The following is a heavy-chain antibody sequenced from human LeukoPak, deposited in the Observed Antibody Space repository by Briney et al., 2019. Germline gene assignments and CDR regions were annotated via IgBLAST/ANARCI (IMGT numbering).Heavy chain of an antibody. Sequence: TGGSLRLSCAASGFTFSSYSMNWVRQAPGKGLEWVSYISSRSSNIYYADSVKGRFTISRDNAKNSLNLQMNSLRDEDTAVYYCARIPGGYYYGMDVWGQGTTVTVSS. CDR1: GFTFSSYS. CDR3: ARIPGGYYYGMDV. V-gene: IGHV3-48*02. D-gene: IGHD3-16*01. CDR2: ISSRSSNI. J-gene: IGHJ6*02.